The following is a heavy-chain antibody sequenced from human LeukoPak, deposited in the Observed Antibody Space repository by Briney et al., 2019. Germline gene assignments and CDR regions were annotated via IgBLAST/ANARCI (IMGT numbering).Heavy chain of an antibody. CDR2: IYSDGSAT. D-gene: IGHD2-15*01. CDR3: ASEGWQVLDY. V-gene: IGHV3-74*01. Sequence: GGSLRLSCAASGFTFSSYWMHWVRQAPGKGLVWVSRIYSDGSATNYADSVKGRFTISRDNAKNTLYLQMNNLRDEDTAVYYCASEGWQVLDYWGQGTQVTVSS. CDR1: GFTFSSYW. J-gene: IGHJ4*02.